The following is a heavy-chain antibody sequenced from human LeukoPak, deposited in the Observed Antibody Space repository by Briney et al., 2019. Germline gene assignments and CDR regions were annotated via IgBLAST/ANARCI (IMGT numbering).Heavy chain of an antibody. CDR1: GYTFTSYG. J-gene: IGHJ6*02. CDR2: ISAYNGNT. Sequence: GASVKVSCKASGYTFTSYGISWVRQAPGQGLEWMGWISAYNGNTNYAQKLQGRVTITRDTSASTAYMELSSLRSEDTAVYYCARVGTTGNYYYYGMDVWGQGTTVTVSS. V-gene: IGHV1-18*01. D-gene: IGHD4-17*01. CDR3: ARVGTTGNYYYYGMDV.